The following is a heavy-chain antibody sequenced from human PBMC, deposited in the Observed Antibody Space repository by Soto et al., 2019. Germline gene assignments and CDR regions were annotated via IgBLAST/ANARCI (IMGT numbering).Heavy chain of an antibody. CDR1: GFTFTNYA. CDR2: TSGSGGST. D-gene: IGHD3-9*01. J-gene: IGHJ4*02. Sequence: PGGTLRLSCAASGFTFTNYAMGWIRQAPGKGLEWVSGTSGSGGSTYYADSVKGRFTISRDNSKNTLYLQMNSLRAEDTAVYYCAKDPVLRYFDWFPGTSFDYWGQGTLVTVSS. CDR3: AKDPVLRYFDWFPGTSFDY. V-gene: IGHV3-23*01.